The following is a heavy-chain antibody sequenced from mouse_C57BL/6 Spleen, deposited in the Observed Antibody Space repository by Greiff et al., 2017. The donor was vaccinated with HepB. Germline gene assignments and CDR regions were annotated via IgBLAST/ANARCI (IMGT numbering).Heavy chain of an antibody. J-gene: IGHJ4*01. V-gene: IGHV1-82*01. CDR2: IYPGDGDT. Sequence: VKLVESGPELVKPGASVKISCKASGYAFSSSWMNWVKQRPGKGLEWIGRIYPGDGDTNYNGKFKGKATLTADKSSSTAYMQLSSLTSEDSAVYFCAASYDPLMDYWGQGTSVTVSS. CDR3: AASYDPLMDY. D-gene: IGHD2-3*01. CDR1: GYAFSSSW.